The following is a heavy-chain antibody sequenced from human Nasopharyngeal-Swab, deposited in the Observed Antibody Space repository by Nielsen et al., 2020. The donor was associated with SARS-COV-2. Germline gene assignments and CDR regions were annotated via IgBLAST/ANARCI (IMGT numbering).Heavy chain of an antibody. D-gene: IGHD3-16*01. V-gene: IGHV3-53*01. Sequence: GESLKISCAASGFTVSSNYMSWVRQAPGKGLEWVSVIYSGGSTYYADSVKGRFIISRDNSKNTLYLQMNSLRAEDTAVYYCAREWYYDYVWGSSSAMDVWGQGTTVTVSS. CDR2: IYSGGST. J-gene: IGHJ6*02. CDR1: GFTVSSNY. CDR3: AREWYYDYVWGSSSAMDV.